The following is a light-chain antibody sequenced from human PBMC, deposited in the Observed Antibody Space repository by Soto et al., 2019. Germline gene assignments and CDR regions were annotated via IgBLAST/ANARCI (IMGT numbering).Light chain of an antibody. Sequence: QSALTQPASVSGSPGQSITISCTGTSSDVGGYNYVSWYQQHPGKAPKLMIYDVSNRPSGVSNRFSGSKSGNTASLTISELQAEDEADYYSSSYTSSSTLYVFGPGTKVTVL. CDR3: SSYTSSSTLYV. CDR2: DVS. CDR1: SSDVGGYNY. J-gene: IGLJ1*01. V-gene: IGLV2-14*01.